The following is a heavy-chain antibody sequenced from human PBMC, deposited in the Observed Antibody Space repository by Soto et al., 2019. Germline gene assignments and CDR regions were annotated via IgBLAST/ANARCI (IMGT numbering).Heavy chain of an antibody. CDR1: GFTFSSYA. CDR3: ARDTVGATAEYFQH. Sequence: QVQLVESGGGVVQPGRSLRLSCAASGFTFSSYAMHWVRQAPGKGLEWVAVISYDGSNKYYADSVKGRFTISRYNSKNTLYLQMNRLRAEDTAVYYCARDTVGATAEYFQHWGQGTLVTVSS. D-gene: IGHD1-26*01. V-gene: IGHV3-30-3*01. CDR2: ISYDGSNK. J-gene: IGHJ1*01.